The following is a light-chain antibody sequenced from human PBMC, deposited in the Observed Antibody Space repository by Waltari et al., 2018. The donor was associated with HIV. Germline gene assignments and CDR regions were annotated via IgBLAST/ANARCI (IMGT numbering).Light chain of an antibody. V-gene: IGKV3-20*01. CDR2: GTS. CDR1: QRRSSKF. CDR3: QQYDKSLT. J-gene: IGKJ2*01. Sequence: DIVLTQSPDTLSLSAGPRATLSCSASQRRSSKFLACYQQRPGQAPRLLISGTSDRATGIPDRFSGSGSGTDFTLTISRLEPEDSAVYHCQQYDKSLTFGQGTKLEI.